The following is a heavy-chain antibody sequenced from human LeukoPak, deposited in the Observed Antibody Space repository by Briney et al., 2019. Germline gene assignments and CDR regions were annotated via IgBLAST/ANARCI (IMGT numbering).Heavy chain of an antibody. CDR1: GGSFSGYY. CDR2: INHSGST. CDR3: ARLYCSGGSCYSGTYYYYYMDV. J-gene: IGHJ6*03. Sequence: KPSETLSLTCAVYGGSFSGYYWSWIRQPPGKGLEWIGEINHSGSTNYNPSLKSRVTISVDTSKNQFSLKLRSVTAADTAVYYCARLYCSGGSCYSGTYYYYYMDVWGKGTTVTVSS. V-gene: IGHV4-34*01. D-gene: IGHD2-15*01.